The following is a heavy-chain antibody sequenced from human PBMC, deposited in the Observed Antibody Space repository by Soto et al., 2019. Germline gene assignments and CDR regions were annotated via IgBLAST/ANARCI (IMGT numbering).Heavy chain of an antibody. CDR2: INAGNGNT. CDR3: ARDPYCSGGSCYSLLHYYYMDV. Sequence: ASVKVSCKASGYTFTSYAMHWVRQAPGQRLEWMGWINAGNGNTNYAQKLQGRVTMTTDTSTSTAYMELRSLRSDDTAVYYCARDPYCSGGSCYSLLHYYYMDVWGKGTTVTVSS. J-gene: IGHJ6*03. CDR1: GYTFTSYA. D-gene: IGHD2-15*01. V-gene: IGHV1-3*01.